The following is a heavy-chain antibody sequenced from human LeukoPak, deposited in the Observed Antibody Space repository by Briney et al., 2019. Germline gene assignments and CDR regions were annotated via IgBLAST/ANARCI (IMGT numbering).Heavy chain of an antibody. CDR2: ISYDGSNK. V-gene: IGHV3-30*04. Sequence: GGSLRLSCAASGFTFSSYAMHWVRQAPGKGLEWVAVISYDGSNKYYADSVKGRFTISRDNSKNTLYLQMNSLRAEDTAVYYCARGLIAAAGSTPDYWGQGTLVTVSS. CDR1: GFTFSSYA. D-gene: IGHD6-13*01. CDR3: ARGLIAAAGSTPDY. J-gene: IGHJ4*02.